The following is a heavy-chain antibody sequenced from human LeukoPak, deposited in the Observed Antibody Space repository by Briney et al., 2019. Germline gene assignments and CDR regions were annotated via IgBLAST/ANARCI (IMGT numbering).Heavy chain of an antibody. J-gene: IGHJ4*02. D-gene: IGHD6-19*01. CDR3: ARDLGTTGWHTFDY. CDR1: GDSVSSKNGA. Sequence: SQTLSLTCVVSGDSVSSKNGAWNWIRQSPSRGLEWLGRTYYRSKWYNDYAESMEGRMTISQDTSKNQYSLHLNSVTSDDTAVYYCARDLGTTGWHTFDYWGQGTLVTVSS. CDR2: TYYRSKWYN. V-gene: IGHV6-1*01.